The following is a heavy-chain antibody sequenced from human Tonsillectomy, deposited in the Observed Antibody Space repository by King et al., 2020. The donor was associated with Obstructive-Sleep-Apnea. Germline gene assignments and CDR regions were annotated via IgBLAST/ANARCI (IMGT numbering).Heavy chain of an antibody. CDR2: ISSSSSYT. J-gene: IGHJ4*02. CDR3: ARVRSSYGYIENDY. V-gene: IGHV3-11*06. D-gene: IGHD5-18*01. CDR1: GFTFSDYY. Sequence: VQLVESGGGLVKPGGSLRLSCAASGFTFSDYYMSWIRQAPGKGLEWVSYISSSSSYTNYADSVKGRFTISRDNAKNSLYLQMNSLRAEDTAVYYCARVRSSYGYIENDYWGQGTLVTVSS.